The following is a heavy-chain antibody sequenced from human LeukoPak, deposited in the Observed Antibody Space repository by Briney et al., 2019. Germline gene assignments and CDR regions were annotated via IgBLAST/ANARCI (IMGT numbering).Heavy chain of an antibody. J-gene: IGHJ5*02. CDR2: INPNSGGT. Sequence: ASVKVSCKASGYTFTGYYMHWVRQAPGQGLEWMGWINPNSGGTNYAQKFQGRVTMTRDTSISTAYMELSRLRSDDTAVYYCAREGSSGWVRPSPGGRRNWFDHWGQGTLVTVSS. D-gene: IGHD6-19*01. CDR3: AREGSSGWVRPSPGGRRNWFDH. V-gene: IGHV1-2*02. CDR1: GYTFTGYY.